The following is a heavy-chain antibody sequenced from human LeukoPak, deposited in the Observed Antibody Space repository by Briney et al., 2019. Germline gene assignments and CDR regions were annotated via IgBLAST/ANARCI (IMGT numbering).Heavy chain of an antibody. CDR1: GFTFSSYA. CDR3: AKARKSRGIPVAAVIVY. Sequence: GGSLRLSCAGSGFTFSSYAMSWVRQAPGQGLEWVSVISDSGDYTSYADSVKGRFTISRDNSKNTLYLQMNRLRAEDTAVYYCAKARKSRGIPVAAVIVYWGQGTLVTVSS. D-gene: IGHD6-19*01. J-gene: IGHJ4*02. CDR2: ISDSGDYT. V-gene: IGHV3-23*01.